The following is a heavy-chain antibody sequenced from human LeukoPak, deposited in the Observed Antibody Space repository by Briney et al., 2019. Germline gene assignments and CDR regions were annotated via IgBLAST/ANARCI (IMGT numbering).Heavy chain of an antibody. Sequence: ASVKVSCKASGYTFTSYDIYWVRQATGQGLEWMGWMNPNSGNTGYAQKFQGRVTITADKSTGTAYMELSSLRSEDTAVYYCARDPGYGDYRYWGQGTLVTVSS. V-gene: IGHV1-8*03. CDR1: GYTFTSYD. CDR2: MNPNSGNT. D-gene: IGHD4-17*01. J-gene: IGHJ4*02. CDR3: ARDPGYGDYRY.